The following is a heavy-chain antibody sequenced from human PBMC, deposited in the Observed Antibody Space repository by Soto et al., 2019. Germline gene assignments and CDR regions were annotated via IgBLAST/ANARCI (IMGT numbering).Heavy chain of an antibody. V-gene: IGHV4-39*01. CDR1: GGSISSSSYY. CDR3: ARNGYSSSWPTSFDY. J-gene: IGHJ4*02. Sequence: QLQLQESGPGLVKPSETLSLTCTVSGGSISSSSYYWGWIRQPPGKGLEWIGSIYYSGSTYYNPSLKSRVTISVDTSKNQFSLKLSSVTAADTAMYYCARNGYSSSWPTSFDYWGQGTLVTVSS. D-gene: IGHD6-13*01. CDR2: IYYSGST.